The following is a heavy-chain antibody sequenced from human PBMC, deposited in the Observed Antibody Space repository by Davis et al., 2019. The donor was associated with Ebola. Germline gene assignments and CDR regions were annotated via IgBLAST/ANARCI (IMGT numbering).Heavy chain of an antibody. CDR2: IYYSGST. J-gene: IGHJ3*02. V-gene: IGHV4-59*01. CDR1: GGSISSYY. Sequence: GSLRLSCTVSGGSISSYYWSWIRQPPGKGLEWIGYIYYSGSTNYNPSLKSRVTISVDTSKNQFSLKLSSVTAADTAVYYCARGPYYYDRSGYYHVFDIWGQGTMVTVSS. CDR3: ARGPYYYDRSGYYHVFDI. D-gene: IGHD3-22*01.